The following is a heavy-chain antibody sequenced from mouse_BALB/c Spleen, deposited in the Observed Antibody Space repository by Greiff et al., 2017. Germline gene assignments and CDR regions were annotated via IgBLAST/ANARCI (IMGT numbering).Heavy chain of an antibody. J-gene: IGHJ3*01. CDR2: IYPYNGGT. CDR3: ARLRYYGSSAWFAY. Sequence: VQLQQSGPELVKPGASVKISCKASGYTFTDYNMHWVKQSHGKSLEWIGYIYPYNGGTGYNQKFKSKATLTVDNSSSTAYMELRSLTSEDSAVYYCARLRYYGSSAWFAYWGQGTLVTVSA. CDR1: GYTFTDYN. D-gene: IGHD1-1*01. V-gene: IGHV1S29*02.